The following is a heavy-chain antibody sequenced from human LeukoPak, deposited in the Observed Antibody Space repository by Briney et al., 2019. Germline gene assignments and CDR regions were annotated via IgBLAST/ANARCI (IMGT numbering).Heavy chain of an antibody. CDR2: IRYDGSNK. J-gene: IGHJ4*02. V-gene: IGHV3-30*02. D-gene: IGHD2-2*01. CDR3: AKASDIVVVPAALFDY. Sequence: PGGSLRLSCAASGFTFSSYGMHWVRQAPGKGLEWVAFIRYDGSNKYYADSVKGRFTISRDNSENTLYLQMNSLRAEDTAVYYCAKASDIVVVPAALFDYWGQGTLVTVSS. CDR1: GFTFSSYG.